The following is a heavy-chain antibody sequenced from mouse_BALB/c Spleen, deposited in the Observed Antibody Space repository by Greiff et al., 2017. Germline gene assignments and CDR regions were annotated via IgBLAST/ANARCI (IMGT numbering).Heavy chain of an antibody. CDR1: GFTFSSYA. V-gene: IGHV5-9-3*01. D-gene: IGHD4-1*01. J-gene: IGHJ2*01. CDR3: ARRGVNWPFDY. Sequence: EVQRVESGGGLVKPGGSLKLSCAASGFTFSSYAMSWVRQTPEKRLEWVATISSGGSYTYYPDSVKGRFTISRDNAKNTLYLQMSSLRSEDTAMYYCARRGVNWPFDYWGQGTTLTVSS. CDR2: ISSGGSYT.